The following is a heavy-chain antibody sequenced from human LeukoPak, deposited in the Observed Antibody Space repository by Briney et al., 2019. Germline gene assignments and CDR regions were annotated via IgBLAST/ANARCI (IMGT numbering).Heavy chain of an antibody. Sequence: SETLSLTCTVSGGSISSYYWSWIRLPPGKGLEWIGYIYYTGATYYNPSLKGRVTISLDTSKNQFSLKLSSVTAADAAVYYCARAEYSYGTGYYFDYWGQGALVTVSS. D-gene: IGHD5-18*01. CDR1: GGSISSYY. V-gene: IGHV4-59*01. CDR2: IYYTGAT. CDR3: ARAEYSYGTGYYFDY. J-gene: IGHJ4*02.